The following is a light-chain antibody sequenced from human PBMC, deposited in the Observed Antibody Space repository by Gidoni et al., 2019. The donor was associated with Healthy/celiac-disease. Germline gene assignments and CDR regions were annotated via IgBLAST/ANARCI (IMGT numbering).Light chain of an antibody. CDR2: WAS. Sequence: DIVMTQSPDYLAESLGERATINCKSSQSVLYSSNNKNYLAWYQQKPGQPPKLLIYWASTRESGVPDRFSGSGSGTDFTLTISSLQAEDVAVYYCQQYYSTPFTFGPGTKVDIK. CDR3: QQYYSTPFT. CDR1: QSVLYSSNNKNY. V-gene: IGKV4-1*01. J-gene: IGKJ3*01.